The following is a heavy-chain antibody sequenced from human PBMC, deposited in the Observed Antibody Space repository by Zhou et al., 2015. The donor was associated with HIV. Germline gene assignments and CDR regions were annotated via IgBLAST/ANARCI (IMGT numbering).Heavy chain of an antibody. CDR3: ARDKGIGDGSEN. J-gene: IGHJ4*02. CDR2: IIPILGIA. Sequence: QVQLVQSGAEVKKPGSSVKVSCKASGGTFSSYTISWVRQAPGQGLEWMGRIIPILGIANYAQKFQGRVTITADKSTSTAYMELSSLRSEDTAVYYCARDKGIGDGSENWGQGTLVTVSS. D-gene: IGHD3-10*01. V-gene: IGHV1-69*08. CDR1: GGTFSSYT.